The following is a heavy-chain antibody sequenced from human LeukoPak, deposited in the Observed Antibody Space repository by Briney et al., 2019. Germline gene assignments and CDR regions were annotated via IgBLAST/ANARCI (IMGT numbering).Heavy chain of an antibody. CDR2: ISSSGSTI. CDR3: ARDRVYYDSSGYLI. J-gene: IGHJ3*02. V-gene: IGHV3-11*04. Sequence: GGSLRLSCAASGFTFSDYYMSWIRQAPGKGLEWVSYISSSGSTIYYADSVKGRFTISRDNAKNSLYLQMNSLRAEDTAVYYCARDRVYYDSSGYLIWGQGTMVTVSS. D-gene: IGHD3-22*01. CDR1: GFTFSDYY.